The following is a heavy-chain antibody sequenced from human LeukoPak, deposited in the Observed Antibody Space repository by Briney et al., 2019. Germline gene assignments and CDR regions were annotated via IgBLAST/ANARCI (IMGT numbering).Heavy chain of an antibody. CDR3: AREAAVAGKGGFDY. CDR1: GFTFSSYA. J-gene: IGHJ4*02. Sequence: GGSLRLSCAASGFTFSSYAMNWVRQAPGKGLEWLSTISDIGGNTYYADSVKGRFTISRDNSRNTLYLQMNSLRAEDTAVYYCAREAAVAGKGGFDYWGQGTLVTVSS. D-gene: IGHD6-19*01. V-gene: IGHV3-23*01. CDR2: ISDIGGNT.